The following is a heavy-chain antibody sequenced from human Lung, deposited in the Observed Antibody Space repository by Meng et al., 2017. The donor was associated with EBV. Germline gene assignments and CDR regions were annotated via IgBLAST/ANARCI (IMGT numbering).Heavy chain of an antibody. CDR3: ARGATSVFDL. CDR1: GDSVSSSSAA. CDR2: TYYRSKWYN. J-gene: IGHJ2*01. V-gene: IGHV6-1*01. Sequence: QAQQQQSGPGLVKPSQTLSLTWVISGDSVSSSSAAWTWIRQSPSRGLGWLGRTYYRSKWYNDYAVFVKSRITSNPDTSKNQFSLQLNSVTPEDTAVYYCARGATSVFDLWGRGTLVTVSS.